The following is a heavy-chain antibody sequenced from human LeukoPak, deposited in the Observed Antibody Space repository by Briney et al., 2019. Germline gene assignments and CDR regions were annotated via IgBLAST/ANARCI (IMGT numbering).Heavy chain of an antibody. CDR3: AKDQGAYGDSFTYHDY. Sequence: GGSLRLSCAASGFTFSEYAMHWVRQAPGKGLEWVAVISYDGRQKYYGDSVKGRFTISRDNSKNTLYLQMNSLRAEDTAVYYCAKDQGAYGDSFTYHDYWGQGTLVTVSS. D-gene: IGHD4-17*01. J-gene: IGHJ4*02. CDR2: ISYDGRQK. V-gene: IGHV3-30-3*01. CDR1: GFTFSEYA.